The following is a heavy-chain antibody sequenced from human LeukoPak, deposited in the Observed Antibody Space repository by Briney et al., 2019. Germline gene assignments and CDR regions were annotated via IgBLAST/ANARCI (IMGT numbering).Heavy chain of an antibody. Sequence: GASVKVSCNASRYTFTGYSMHWVRQAPGQGLEWMGWINPNSGGTNYAQKFQGRVTMTRDTSISTAYMELSRLRSEDTAVYYCARTYCGRDCYPGPYCYYGMDVWGQGTTVTVSS. CDR2: INPNSGGT. V-gene: IGHV1-2*02. D-gene: IGHD2-21*02. CDR1: RYTFTGYS. CDR3: ARTYCGRDCYPGPYCYYGMDV. J-gene: IGHJ6*02.